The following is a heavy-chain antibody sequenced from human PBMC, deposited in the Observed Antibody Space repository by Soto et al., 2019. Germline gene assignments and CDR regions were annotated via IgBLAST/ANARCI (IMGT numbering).Heavy chain of an antibody. V-gene: IGHV1-46*03. CDR3: ARAIGDYDYIWGSYRYYDY. CDR2: INPSGGST. CDR1: GYTFTSYY. J-gene: IGHJ4*02. D-gene: IGHD3-16*02. Sequence: ASVKVSCKASGYTFTSYYMHWVRQAPGQGLEWMGIINPSGGSTSYAQKFQGRVTMTRDTSTSTVYMELSSLRSEDTAVYYCARAIGDYDYIWGSYRYYDYWGQGTLVTVSS.